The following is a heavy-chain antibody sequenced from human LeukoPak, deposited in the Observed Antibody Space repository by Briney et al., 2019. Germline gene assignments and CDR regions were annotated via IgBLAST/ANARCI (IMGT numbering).Heavy chain of an antibody. CDR2: INPSGGST. V-gene: IGHV1-46*01. J-gene: IGHJ4*02. CDR1: GYTFTSYY. CDR3: ARVGSGGNFDY. Sequence: ASVKVSCEASGYTFTSYYMHWVRQAPGQGLEWMGIINPSGGSTSYAQKFQGRVTMTRDMSTSTVYMELSSLRSEDTAVYYCARVGSGGNFDYWGQGTLDTVSS. D-gene: IGHD2-15*01.